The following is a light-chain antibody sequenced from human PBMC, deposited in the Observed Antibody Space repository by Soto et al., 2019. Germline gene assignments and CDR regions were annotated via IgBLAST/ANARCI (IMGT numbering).Light chain of an antibody. V-gene: IGLV1-44*01. CDR3: ATWDGGLNGVL. Sequence: QSVLTQPPSASGTPGQRVTISCSGSRSNIGRSAVNWYQHLPGTAPKLLIYGDNQRPSGVPDRFSGSKSGTSASLAISGLQSEDEAHYYCATWDGGLNGVLFGGGTKVTVL. J-gene: IGLJ2*01. CDR1: RSNIGRSA. CDR2: GDN.